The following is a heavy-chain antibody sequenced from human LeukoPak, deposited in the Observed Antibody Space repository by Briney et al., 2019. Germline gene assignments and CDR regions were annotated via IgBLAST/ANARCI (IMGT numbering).Heavy chain of an antibody. CDR1: GYNFTDYY. J-gene: IGHJ4*02. Sequence: ASVKVSCKASGYNFTDYYMHWVRQAPGQGLEWMGWINPNSGGTNYAQKFQGRVTLTRDTSISTAYMELSRLTSDDTAVYYCARKIPATDSAPFGYWGQGALVTVSS. CDR2: INPNSGGT. V-gene: IGHV1-2*02. CDR3: ARKIPATDSAPFGY. D-gene: IGHD2-2*01.